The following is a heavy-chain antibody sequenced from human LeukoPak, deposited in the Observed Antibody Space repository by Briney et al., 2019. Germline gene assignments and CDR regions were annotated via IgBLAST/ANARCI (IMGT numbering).Heavy chain of an antibody. J-gene: IGHJ3*02. D-gene: IGHD3-3*01. CDR3: ARVNTSLGITIFGVAPDAFDI. CDR2: IYYSGST. Sequence: SETLSLTCTVSGGSISRYYWSWIRQPPGKGLEWIGYIYYSGSTNYNPSLKSRVTISVDTSKNQFSLKLSSVTAADTAVYYCARVNTSLGITIFGVAPDAFDIWGQGTMVTVSS. CDR1: GGSISRYY. V-gene: IGHV4-59*01.